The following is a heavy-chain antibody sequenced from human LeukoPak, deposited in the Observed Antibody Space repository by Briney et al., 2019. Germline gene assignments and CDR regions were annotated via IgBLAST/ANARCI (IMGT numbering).Heavy chain of an antibody. J-gene: IGHJ4*02. CDR3: AKARFTVTNYFDC. CDR1: GFTFSNYA. Sequence: GGSLRLSCAASGFTFSNYAMSWVCQAPGKGLEWVSAIGGSGSSTYYADSVKGRFTISRDTSKDTLYLQMNSLRAEDTAIYYCAKARFTVTNYFDCWGQGTLVTVSS. V-gene: IGHV3-23*01. D-gene: IGHD4-11*01. CDR2: IGGSGSST.